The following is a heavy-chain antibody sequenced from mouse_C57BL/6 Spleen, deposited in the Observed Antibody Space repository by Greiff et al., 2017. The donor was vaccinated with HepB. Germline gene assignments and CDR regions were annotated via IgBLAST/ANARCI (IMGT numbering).Heavy chain of an antibody. CDR2: IRNKANGYTT. D-gene: IGHD1-1*01. CDR1: GFTFTDYY. Sequence: EVKLQESGGGLVQPGGSLSLSCAASGFTFTDYYMSWVRQPPGKALEWLGFIRNKANGYTTEYSASVKGRFTISRDNSQSILYLQMNALRAEDSATYYCARGSSLFDYWGQGTTLTVSS. J-gene: IGHJ2*01. V-gene: IGHV7-3*01. CDR3: ARGSSLFDY.